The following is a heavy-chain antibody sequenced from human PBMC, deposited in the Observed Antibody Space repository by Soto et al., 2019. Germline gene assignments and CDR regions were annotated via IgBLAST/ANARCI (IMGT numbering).Heavy chain of an antibody. V-gene: IGHV3-23*01. D-gene: IGHD4-17*01. CDR3: AHPRGYGVFDAYDI. Sequence: GGSLRLSCAASGFPFSTYAMSLVRQSPGKGLEWVSAISAGGGSTYYADSVKGRFTISRDNSINTLYMQMKSLSTEDTAVYYCAHPRGYGVFDAYDIWGQGDMVTVSS. J-gene: IGHJ3*02. CDR2: ISAGGGST. CDR1: GFPFSTYA.